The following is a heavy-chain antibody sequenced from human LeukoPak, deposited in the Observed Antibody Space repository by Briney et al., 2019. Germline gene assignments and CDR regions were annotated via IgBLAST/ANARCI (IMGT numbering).Heavy chain of an antibody. D-gene: IGHD2-2*01. V-gene: IGHV4-38-2*01. CDR2: IYHSGST. Sequence: KPSETLSLTCAVSGYSISSGYYWGWIRQPPVKGLEWIGRIYHSGSTYYNPSLKSRVTISVDTSKNQISLKLSSVTAPDTAVYYCARLWKRYHEKGIGAFDIWGQGTMVTVSS. J-gene: IGHJ3*02. CDR3: ARLWKRYHEKGIGAFDI. CDR1: GYSISSGYY.